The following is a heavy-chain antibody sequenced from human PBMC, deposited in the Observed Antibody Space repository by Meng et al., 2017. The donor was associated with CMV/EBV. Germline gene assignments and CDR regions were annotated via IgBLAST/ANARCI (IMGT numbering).Heavy chain of an antibody. CDR3: ARWGFYHDSSGYYYDYYYYYGMDV. Sequence: GGSLRLSCAASGFTFSSYEMNWVRQAPGKGLEWVSYISSSSSTIYYADSVKGRFTISRDNAKNSLYLQMNSLRAEDTAVYYCARWGFYHDSSGYYYDYYYYYGMDVWGQGTTVTVSS. CDR1: GFTFSSYE. CDR2: ISSSSSTI. V-gene: IGHV3-48*03. D-gene: IGHD3-22*01. J-gene: IGHJ6*02.